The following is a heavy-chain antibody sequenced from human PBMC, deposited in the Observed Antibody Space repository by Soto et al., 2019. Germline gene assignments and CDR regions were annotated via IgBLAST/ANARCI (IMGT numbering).Heavy chain of an antibody. CDR3: ARSLGNNWNDRGETWFDP. Sequence: QVQLVQSGAEVKKPGSSVKVSCKASGGTFSSYGISWVRQAPGQGLEWMGGIIPIFGTANYAQKFPGRVTITADESTSTAYMELSSLRSEDTAVYYCARSLGNNWNDRGETWFDPWGQGTLVTVSP. CDR2: IIPIFGTA. J-gene: IGHJ5*02. V-gene: IGHV1-69*01. CDR1: GGTFSSYG. D-gene: IGHD1-20*01.